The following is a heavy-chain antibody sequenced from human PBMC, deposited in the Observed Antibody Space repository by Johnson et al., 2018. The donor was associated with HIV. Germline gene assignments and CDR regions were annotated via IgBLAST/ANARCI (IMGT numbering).Heavy chain of an antibody. CDR1: GFTFSSYV. D-gene: IGHD6-13*01. CDR3: AKDQWSSSWTNDAFDF. V-gene: IGHV3-23*01. Sequence: SLRLSCAASGFTFSSYVMSWVRQAPGKGLEWVSAISASGGSTYYADPVKGRFTISRDNSKNTLYLQMNRLRAEDKAVYYCAKDQWSSSWTNDAFDFWGQGTMVTVSS. CDR2: ISASGGST. J-gene: IGHJ3*01.